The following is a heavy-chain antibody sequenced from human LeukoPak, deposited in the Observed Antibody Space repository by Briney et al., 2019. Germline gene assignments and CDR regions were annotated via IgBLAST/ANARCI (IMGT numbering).Heavy chain of an antibody. CDR1: GFTVSSDY. Sequence: GGSLRLSCAAYGFTVSSDYMMWVRQAPGKGLEWVSVIYSGGRTYYADSVKGRFTISRDNSKNTLYLQMNSLSPEDTAVYYCAKGVLQVDWGLGTLVTVSS. CDR2: IYSGGRT. D-gene: IGHD5-24*01. V-gene: IGHV3-53*01. CDR3: AKGVLQVD. J-gene: IGHJ4*02.